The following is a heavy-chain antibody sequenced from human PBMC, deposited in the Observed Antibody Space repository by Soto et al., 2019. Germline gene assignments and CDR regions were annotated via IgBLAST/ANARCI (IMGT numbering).Heavy chain of an antibody. CDR3: TRVVLGAEAWFGP. CDR1: GYTFSNYG. CDR2: ISLYSDGT. Sequence: QVQLVQSGGEVKRPGASAKVSCKTSGYTFSNYGITWVRQAPGQPLEWLGWISLYSDGTNYAQKFQGRVSMTTDTSTTTAYMELRSLRSDDTAVYYCTRVVLGAEAWFGPWGQGTLVTVSS. D-gene: IGHD2-2*01. J-gene: IGHJ5*02. V-gene: IGHV1-18*01.